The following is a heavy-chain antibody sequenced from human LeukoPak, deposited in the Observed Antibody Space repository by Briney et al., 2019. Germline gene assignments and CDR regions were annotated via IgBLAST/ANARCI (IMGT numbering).Heavy chain of an antibody. CDR2: IYYNGNT. Sequence: SETLPLTCTVSGGSVSSDHYYWSWIRQPPGKGLEWFGYIYYNGNTNYNPSLKSRVTMSVDTSKNQFSLKLNSVTAADTAVYYCARDCRMTIIKSLYFYGMDVWGQGTTVTVSS. CDR3: ARDCRMTIIKSLYFYGMDV. V-gene: IGHV4-61*01. D-gene: IGHD4/OR15-4a*01. CDR1: GGSVSSDHYY. J-gene: IGHJ6*02.